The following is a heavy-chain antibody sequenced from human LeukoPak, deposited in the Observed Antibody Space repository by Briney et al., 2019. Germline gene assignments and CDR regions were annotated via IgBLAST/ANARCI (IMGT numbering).Heavy chain of an antibody. CDR1: GYTFTGYY. V-gene: IGHV1-2*02. J-gene: IGHJ3*02. Sequence: ASVKVSCKASGYTFTGYYMHWVRQAPGQGREWSGWIHPNSGGTNYAQKFQGRVTMTRDTSISTAYMELSRLRSDDTAVYYCALPGIAAAALGAFDIWGQGTMVTVSS. CDR2: IHPNSGGT. D-gene: IGHD6-13*01. CDR3: ALPGIAAAALGAFDI.